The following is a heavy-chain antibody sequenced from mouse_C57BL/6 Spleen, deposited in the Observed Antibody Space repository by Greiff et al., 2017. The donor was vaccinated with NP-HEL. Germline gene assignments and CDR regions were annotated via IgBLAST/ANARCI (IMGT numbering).Heavy chain of an antibody. CDR1: GYTFTSYW. V-gene: IGHV1-55*01. Sequence: QVQLQQPGAELVKPGASVKMSCKASGYTFTSYWITWVKQRPGQGLEWIGDIYPGSGSTNYNEKFKGKATLTVDTSSSTAYMQLSSLTSEDSAVYYCAKTVVATDYAMDYWGQGTSVTVSS. J-gene: IGHJ4*01. CDR2: IYPGSGST. D-gene: IGHD1-1*01. CDR3: AKTVVATDYAMDY.